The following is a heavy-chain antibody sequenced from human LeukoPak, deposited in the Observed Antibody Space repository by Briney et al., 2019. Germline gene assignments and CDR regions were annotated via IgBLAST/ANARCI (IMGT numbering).Heavy chain of an antibody. CDR1: GFTFSNYA. J-gene: IGHJ4*02. Sequence: PGGPLRLSCAASGFTFSNYAMTWVRQAPGKGLEWVSAISADGSDTKYADSVKGRSTISRDNSKNTLFLQMNSLRVEDTAVYYCTKDWSADYWGQGTLVTVSS. CDR3: TKDWSADY. V-gene: IGHV3-23*01. CDR2: ISADGSDT.